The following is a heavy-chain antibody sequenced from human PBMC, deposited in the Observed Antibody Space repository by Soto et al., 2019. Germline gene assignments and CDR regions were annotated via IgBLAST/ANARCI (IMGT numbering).Heavy chain of an antibody. CDR1: GFTFSSYS. D-gene: IGHD3-3*01. J-gene: IGHJ4*02. CDR3: ARDRPLSGPIVEAFDY. CDR2: ISSSSSTI. Sequence: GGSLRLSCAASGFTFSSYSMNWVRQAPGKGLEWVSYISSSSSTIYYADSVKGRFTISRDNAKNSLYLQMNSLRDEDTAVYYCARDRPLSGPIVEAFDYWGQGTLVTVSS. V-gene: IGHV3-48*02.